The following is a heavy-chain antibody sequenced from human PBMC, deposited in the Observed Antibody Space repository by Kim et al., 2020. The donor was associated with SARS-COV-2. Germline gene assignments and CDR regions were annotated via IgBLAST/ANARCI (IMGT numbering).Heavy chain of an antibody. Sequence: ASVKVSCKASGYTFTSYWINWVRQAPGQGLEWMGMINPRSANTRYAQNFQGRVTTTSDTSTRTAYMEMSSLRSEDTAVYYCARAWDQNFDFWGQGTLVTVSS. CDR2: INPRSANT. V-gene: IGHV1-46*01. J-gene: IGHJ4*02. D-gene: IGHD1-26*01. CDR3: ARAWDQNFDF. CDR1: GYTFTSYW.